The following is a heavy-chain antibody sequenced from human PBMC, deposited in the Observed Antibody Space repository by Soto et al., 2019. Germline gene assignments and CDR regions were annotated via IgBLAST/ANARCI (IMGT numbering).Heavy chain of an antibody. CDR1: GYTFTSYG. D-gene: IGHD2-2*01. J-gene: IGHJ6*02. Sequence: GASVKVSCKTSGYTFTSYGISWVRQAPGQGLEWMGWISAYNGNTNYAQKLQGRVTMTTDTSTSTAYMELRSLRSDDTAVYYCARWGCSSTSCYGSYYYYGMDVWGQGTTVTVSS. CDR2: ISAYNGNT. V-gene: IGHV1-18*04. CDR3: ARWGCSSTSCYGSYYYYGMDV.